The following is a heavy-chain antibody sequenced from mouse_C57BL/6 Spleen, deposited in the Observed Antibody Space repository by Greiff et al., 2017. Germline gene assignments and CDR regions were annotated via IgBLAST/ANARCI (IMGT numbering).Heavy chain of an antibody. CDR1: VFNIKDDY. Sequence: VQLQQSGAELVRPGASVKLSCPASVFNIKDDYMHWVKQRPEQGLEWIGWIEPENGDTEYASKFQGKATITADTSSNTAYLQLSSLTSEDTAVYYCTTGYGSSYGAMDYWGQGTSVTVSS. CDR2: IEPENGDT. D-gene: IGHD1-1*01. V-gene: IGHV14-4*01. CDR3: TTGYGSSYGAMDY. J-gene: IGHJ4*01.